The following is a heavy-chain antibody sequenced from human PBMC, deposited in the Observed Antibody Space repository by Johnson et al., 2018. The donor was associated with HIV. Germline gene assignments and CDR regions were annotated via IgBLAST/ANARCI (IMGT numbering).Heavy chain of an antibody. CDR1: GFTVSSNY. D-gene: IGHD2-21*02. V-gene: IGHV3-30*02. CDR2: IRYDGSNK. CDR3: TTAVVTAILTPPGDI. J-gene: IGHJ3*02. Sequence: QVQLVESGGGFIQPGGSLRLSCAASGFTVSSNYMSWVRQAPGKGLEWVAFIRYDGSNKYYADSVKGRFTISRDNSKNTLYLQMNSLKTEDTAVYYCTTAVVTAILTPPGDIWGQGTMVTVSS.